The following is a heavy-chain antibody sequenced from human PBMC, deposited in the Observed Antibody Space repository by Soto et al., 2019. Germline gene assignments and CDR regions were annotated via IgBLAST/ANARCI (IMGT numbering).Heavy chain of an antibody. Sequence: QMQLVQSGPEVKKPGTSVKVSCKASGFTFTSSAVQWVRQARGQRLEWIGWIVVGSGNTNYAQKFQERVTITRDMYTSTAYMELSSLRSEDTAVYYCAADRNYDFWSGSPRGFDYWGQGTLVTVSS. D-gene: IGHD3-3*01. CDR2: IVVGSGNT. CDR1: GFTFTSSA. CDR3: AADRNYDFWSGSPRGFDY. J-gene: IGHJ4*02. V-gene: IGHV1-58*01.